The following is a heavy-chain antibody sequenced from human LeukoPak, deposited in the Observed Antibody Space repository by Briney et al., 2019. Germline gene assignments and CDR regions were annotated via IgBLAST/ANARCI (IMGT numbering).Heavy chain of an antibody. D-gene: IGHD4-11*01. V-gene: IGHV3-11*04. CDR2: ISSSGSNI. J-gene: IGHJ6*03. CDR3: ARPYSEDDYYYYMDV. Sequence: GGSLRLSCAASGFTLSDSFMSWIRQAPGKGLEWVSYISSSGSNIYYADSVKGRFTISRDNAKNSLYLEMNSLRVEDTAVYYCARPYSEDDYYYYMDVWGKGTTVTVSS. CDR1: GFTLSDSF.